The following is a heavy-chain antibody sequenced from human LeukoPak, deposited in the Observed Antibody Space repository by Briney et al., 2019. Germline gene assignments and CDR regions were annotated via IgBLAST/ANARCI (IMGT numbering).Heavy chain of an antibody. CDR2: IRSTGSST. V-gene: IGHV3-11*04. Sequence: GGSLRLSCTASGFTFRDYYVTWIRQAPGKGLEWVSYIRSTGSSTAYADSVKGRFAISRDNAKNSLYLQMNGLSVEDTAVYYCARVYYASWSGQPLSQHWLDPWGQGTLVTVSS. CDR1: GFTFRDYY. J-gene: IGHJ5*02. D-gene: IGHD3-3*01. CDR3: ARVYYASWSGQPLSQHWLDP.